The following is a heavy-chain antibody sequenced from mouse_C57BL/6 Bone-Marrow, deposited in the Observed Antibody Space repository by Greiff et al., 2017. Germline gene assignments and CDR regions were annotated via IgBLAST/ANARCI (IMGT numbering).Heavy chain of an antibody. D-gene: IGHD3-2*02. CDR2: IFPGSGST. J-gene: IGHJ4*01. CDR3: AREDSSGYVPYCSMDY. CDR1: GYTFTDYY. V-gene: IGHV1-75*01. Sequence: QVQLQQSGPELVKPGASVTISCKASGYTFTDYYINWVKQRPGQGLEWIGWIFPGSGSTYYNEKFKGKATLTVDKSSSTAYMLLSSLTSEDSAGYFCAREDSSGYVPYCSMDYWGQGTSVTVSS.